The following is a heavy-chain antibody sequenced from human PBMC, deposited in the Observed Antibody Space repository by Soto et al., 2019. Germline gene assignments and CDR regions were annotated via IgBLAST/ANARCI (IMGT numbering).Heavy chain of an antibody. J-gene: IGHJ4*02. D-gene: IGHD3-22*01. CDR3: ARDWTHYDSSGPGDY. V-gene: IGHV1-3*01. Sequence: GASVKVSCKASGYTFTSYPMHWVRQAPGQGLEWMGWINAGNGDTKYSQKFRGRVTITRDTSANTVYMELSSLRSEDTAVFYCARDWTHYDSSGPGDYWGQGTLVTVSS. CDR1: GYTFTSYP. CDR2: INAGNGDT.